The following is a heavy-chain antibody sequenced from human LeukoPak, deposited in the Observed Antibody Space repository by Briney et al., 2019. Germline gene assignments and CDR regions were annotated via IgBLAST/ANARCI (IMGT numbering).Heavy chain of an antibody. CDR1: GGSISSYY. CDR3: ARATMTTVTTGNWFDP. CDR2: IYTSGST. V-gene: IGHV4-4*07. Sequence: SETLSLTCTVSGGSISSYYWSWIRQPAGKGLEWIGRIYTSGSTNYNPSLKSRVTMSVDTSKNQFSLKLSSVTAADTAVYYCARATMTTVTTGNWFDPWGQGTLVTVSS. D-gene: IGHD4-17*01. J-gene: IGHJ5*02.